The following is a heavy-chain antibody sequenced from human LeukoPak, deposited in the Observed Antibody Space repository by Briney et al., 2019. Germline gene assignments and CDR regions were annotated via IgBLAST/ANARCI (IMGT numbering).Heavy chain of an antibody. CDR1: GFTVSSNS. J-gene: IGHJ4*02. D-gene: IGHD6-13*01. Sequence: PGGSLRLSCTVSGFTVSSNSMSWVRQAPGKGLEWVSVIYSGGSTYYADSVKGRFTISRDNSKNPLYLQMNSLRAEDTAVYYCARGGPAAGRFDYWGQGTLVTVSS. CDR3: ARGGPAAGRFDY. CDR2: IYSGGST. V-gene: IGHV3-66*01.